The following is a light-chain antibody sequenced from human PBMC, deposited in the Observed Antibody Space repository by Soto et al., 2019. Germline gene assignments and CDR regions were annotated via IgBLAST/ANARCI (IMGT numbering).Light chain of an antibody. CDR3: QSYDSSLRYV. CDR1: SSNIGAGYD. Sequence: QSVLTQPPSVSGAPGQRVTISCTGSSSNIGAGYDVYWYQQLPGTAPKLLIYGNSNRPSGVPDRFSGSKSGTSASLAITGLQAEDEADYYCQSYDSSLRYVFGTGTQLTVL. CDR2: GNS. J-gene: IGLJ1*01. V-gene: IGLV1-40*01.